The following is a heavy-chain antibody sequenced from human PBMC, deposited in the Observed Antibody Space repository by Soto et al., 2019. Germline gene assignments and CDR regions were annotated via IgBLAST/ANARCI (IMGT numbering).Heavy chain of an antibody. CDR3: ASTDCSSHSCSIRGHHYYYGMDV. D-gene: IGHD2-15*01. V-gene: IGHV1-69*06. CDR2: ITPLLGTV. CDR1: GATSNNYA. J-gene: IGHJ6*02. Sequence: QVQLVQSGSEVKKPGSWVRVSCQGSGATSNNYAVSWLRQAPGQGLEWIGGITPLLGTVDIAQKFQGRITLFADTSRTTVDIELRSLTSEDTALYYCASTDCSSHSCSIRGHHYYYGMDVWGQGTSVTVS.